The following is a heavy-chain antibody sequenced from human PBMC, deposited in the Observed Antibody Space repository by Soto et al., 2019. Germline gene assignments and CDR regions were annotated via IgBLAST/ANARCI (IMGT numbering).Heavy chain of an antibody. CDR3: ATYHCTNGVCYYYYGMDV. V-gene: IGHV1-69*01. J-gene: IGHJ6*02. Sequence: VKVSCKASGGTFSSYAISWVRQAPGQGLEWMGGIIPIFGTASYAQKFQGRVTITADESTSTAYMELSSLRSEDTAVYYCATYHCTNGVCYYYYGMDVWGQGTTVTVSS. CDR2: IIPIFGTA. CDR1: GGTFSSYA. D-gene: IGHD2-8*01.